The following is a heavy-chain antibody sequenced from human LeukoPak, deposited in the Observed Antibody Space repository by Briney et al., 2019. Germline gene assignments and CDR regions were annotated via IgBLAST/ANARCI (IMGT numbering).Heavy chain of an antibody. V-gene: IGHV3-11*06. CDR1: GFSFSDYY. Sequence: PGGSLRLSCAASGFSFSDYYMSWTRQTPEEGLEWLSYISSSSDYKNYADSLKGRFTISRDNAKNSVYLQMNSLRAEDTAVYYCARQGLYDSSDFWTFQHWGQGTLVTVSS. J-gene: IGHJ1*01. CDR2: ISSSSDYK. D-gene: IGHD3/OR15-3a*01. CDR3: ARQGLYDSSDFWTFQH.